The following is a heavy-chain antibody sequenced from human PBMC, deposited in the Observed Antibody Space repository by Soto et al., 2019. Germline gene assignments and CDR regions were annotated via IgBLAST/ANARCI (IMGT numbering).Heavy chain of an antibody. CDR3: ARGRAYSNYGVRYYYYYMDV. D-gene: IGHD4-4*01. Sequence: SATLSLTCAVYGGSFSGYYWSWIRQPPGKGLEWIGEINHSGSTNYNPSLKSRVTISVDTSKNQFSLKLSSVTAADTAVYYCARGRAYSNYGVRYYYYYMDVWGKGTTVTVSS. CDR2: INHSGST. J-gene: IGHJ6*03. CDR1: GGSFSGYY. V-gene: IGHV4-34*01.